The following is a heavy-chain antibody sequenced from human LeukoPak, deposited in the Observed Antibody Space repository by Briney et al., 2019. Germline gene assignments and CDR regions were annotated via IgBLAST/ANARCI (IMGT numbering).Heavy chain of an antibody. V-gene: IGHV3-33*08. Sequence: GRSLRLSCAASGFTFSSYTMHWVRQAPGKGLEWVAVIWYDGSNKYYADSVKGRFTISRDNSKNTLYLQMDSLRAEDTAVYYCARDRLVMSGRNAFDIWGQGTMVTVSS. J-gene: IGHJ3*02. CDR2: IWYDGSNK. D-gene: IGHD2-15*01. CDR1: GFTFSSYT. CDR3: ARDRLVMSGRNAFDI.